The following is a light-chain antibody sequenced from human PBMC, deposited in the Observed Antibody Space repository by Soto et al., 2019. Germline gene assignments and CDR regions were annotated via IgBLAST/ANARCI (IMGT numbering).Light chain of an antibody. Sequence: PGERVTLYCRASHSVSSSYVTWYQQKPCQAPRLLIYGASTRATNTPDRFSSSGSGTYFTLTISSQQHEDVAVYYCQQNYYRLTFGPGTKVDIK. V-gene: IGKV3D-7*01. J-gene: IGKJ3*01. CDR3: QQNYYRLT. CDR2: GAS. CDR1: HSVSSSY.